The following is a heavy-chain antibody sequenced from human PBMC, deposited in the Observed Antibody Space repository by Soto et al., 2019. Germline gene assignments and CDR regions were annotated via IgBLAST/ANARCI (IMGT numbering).Heavy chain of an antibody. CDR3: ARDKHSSSWFDY. CDR1: GYTFTSYA. J-gene: IGHJ4*02. V-gene: IGHV1-3*01. CDR2: INAGNGNT. D-gene: IGHD6-13*01. Sequence: GASVKVSCKASGYTFTSYAMHWVRQAPGQRLEWMGWINAGNGNTEYSQKFQGRVTITRDTSASTAYMELSSLRSEDTAVYYCARDKHSSSWFDYWGQGTLVTV.